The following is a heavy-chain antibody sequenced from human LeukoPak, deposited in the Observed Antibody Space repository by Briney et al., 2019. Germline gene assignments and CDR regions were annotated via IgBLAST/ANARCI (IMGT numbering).Heavy chain of an antibody. CDR3: AKDRWAHLPAAIGDV. CDR2: ISGSGGST. D-gene: IGHD2-2*02. CDR1: GFTFSSYA. Sequence: PGGSLRLSCAASGFTFSSYAISWVRQAPGKGLEWVSAISGSGGSTYYADSVKGRFTISRDNSKNTLYLQMNSLRAEDTAVYYCAKDRWAHLPAAIGDVWGQGTTVTVSS. J-gene: IGHJ6*02. V-gene: IGHV3-23*01.